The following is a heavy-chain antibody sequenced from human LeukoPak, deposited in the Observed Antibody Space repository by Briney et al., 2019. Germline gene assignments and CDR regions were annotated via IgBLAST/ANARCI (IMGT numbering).Heavy chain of an antibody. CDR2: ISYDGSNK. V-gene: IGHV3-30-3*01. D-gene: IGHD4-23*01. CDR1: GFTFSSYA. Sequence: GGSLRLSCAASGFTFSSYAMHWVRQAPGKGLEWVAVISYDGSNKYCADSVKGRFTISRDNSKNTLYLQMNSLRAEDTAVYYCARDRTIYGGNTEVNWFDPWGQGTLVTVSS. J-gene: IGHJ5*02. CDR3: ARDRTIYGGNTEVNWFDP.